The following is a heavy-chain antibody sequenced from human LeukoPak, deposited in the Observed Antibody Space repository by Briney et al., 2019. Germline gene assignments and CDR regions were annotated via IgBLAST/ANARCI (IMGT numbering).Heavy chain of an antibody. D-gene: IGHD3-10*01. CDR3: ARGLDYYFDY. V-gene: IGHV4-31*03. Sequence: SQTLSLTCTVSGGSISSGGYYWSWIRQRPGKGLEWIGYIYYSGSTYYNPSLKSRVTISVDTSKNQFSLKLSSVTAADTAVHYCARGLDYYFDYWGQGTLVTVSS. J-gene: IGHJ4*02. CDR2: IYYSGST. CDR1: GGSISSGGYY.